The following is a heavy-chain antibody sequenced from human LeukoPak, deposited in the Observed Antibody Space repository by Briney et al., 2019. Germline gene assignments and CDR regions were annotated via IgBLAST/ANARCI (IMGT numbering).Heavy chain of an antibody. Sequence: GESLKISCKGSGYRFTDYWIAWVRQMPGKGLEWMGIIYPGDSDTRYSPSFQGQVTFSADKSISTAYLQWSSLKASDTAMYYCARPVGATREVDYWGQGTLVTVSS. CDR2: IYPGDSDT. CDR3: ARPVGATREVDY. D-gene: IGHD1-26*01. V-gene: IGHV5-51*01. J-gene: IGHJ4*02. CDR1: GYRFTDYW.